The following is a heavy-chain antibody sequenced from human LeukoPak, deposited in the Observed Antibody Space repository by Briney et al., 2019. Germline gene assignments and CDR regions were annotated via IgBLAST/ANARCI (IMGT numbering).Heavy chain of an antibody. D-gene: IGHD2-21*01. CDR1: GYTFINYY. J-gene: IGHJ1*01. CDR2: INPSGGST. V-gene: IGHV1-46*01. Sequence: ASVKVSCKASGYTFINYYMHWVRQAPGQGLEWMGIINPSGGSTSYAQKFQGRVAMTRDTSTSTVYMELSSLRSEDTAVYYCARDESTSILWWWGQGTLVTVSS. CDR3: ARDESTSILWW.